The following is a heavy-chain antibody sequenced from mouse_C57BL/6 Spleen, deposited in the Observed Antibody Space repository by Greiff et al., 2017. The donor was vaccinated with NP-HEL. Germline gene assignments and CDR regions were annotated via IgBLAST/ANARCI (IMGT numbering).Heavy chain of an antibody. V-gene: IGHV1-54*01. Sequence: QVQLQQSGAELVRPGTSVKVSCKASGYAFTNYLIEWVKQRPGQGLEWIGVINPGSGGTNYNEKFKGKATLTADKSSSTAYMQLSSLTSEDSAVYFCARLEDYDVFDYWGQGTTLTVSS. CDR2: INPGSGGT. J-gene: IGHJ2*01. D-gene: IGHD2-4*01. CDR3: ARLEDYDVFDY. CDR1: GYAFTNYL.